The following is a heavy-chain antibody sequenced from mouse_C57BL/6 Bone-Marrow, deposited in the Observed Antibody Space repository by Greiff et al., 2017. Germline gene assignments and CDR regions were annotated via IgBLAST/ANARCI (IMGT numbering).Heavy chain of an antibody. CDR2: IYPRSGNT. Sequence: VKLKQSGAELARPGASVKLSCKASGYTFTSYGISWVKQRTGQGLEWIGEIYPRSGNTYYNEKFKGKATLTADKSSSTAYMELRSLTSEDSAVYFCARWGYCYYYAMDYWGQGTSVTVSS. V-gene: IGHV1-81*01. D-gene: IGHD2-3*01. J-gene: IGHJ4*01. CDR1: GYTFTSYG. CDR3: ARWGYCYYYAMDY.